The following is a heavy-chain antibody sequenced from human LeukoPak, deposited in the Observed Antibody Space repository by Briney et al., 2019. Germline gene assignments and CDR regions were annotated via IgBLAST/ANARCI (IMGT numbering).Heavy chain of an antibody. Sequence: GGSLRLSCAASGFTFSSYGMHWVRQAPGKGLEWVAVIWYDGSNKYYADSVKGQFTISRDNSKNTLYLQMNSLRAEDTAVYYCARGPFITMVRGVMNPDYWGQGTLVTVSS. V-gene: IGHV3-33*01. D-gene: IGHD3-10*01. CDR2: IWYDGSNK. CDR1: GFTFSSYG. CDR3: ARGPFITMVRGVMNPDY. J-gene: IGHJ4*02.